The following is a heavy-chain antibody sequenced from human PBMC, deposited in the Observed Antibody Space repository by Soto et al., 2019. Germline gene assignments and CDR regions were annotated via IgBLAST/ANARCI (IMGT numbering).Heavy chain of an antibody. Sequence: VQLVQSGAEVKKPGSSVKVSCKASGGTFSSYAISWVRQAPGQGLEWMGGIIPIFGTANYAQKFQGRVTITADESTSTAYMELSSLRSEDTAVYYCARERPRFSEAGYDAFDIWGQGTMVTVSS. V-gene: IGHV1-69*01. D-gene: IGHD2-15*01. J-gene: IGHJ3*02. CDR2: IIPIFGTA. CDR3: ARERPRFSEAGYDAFDI. CDR1: GGTFSSYA.